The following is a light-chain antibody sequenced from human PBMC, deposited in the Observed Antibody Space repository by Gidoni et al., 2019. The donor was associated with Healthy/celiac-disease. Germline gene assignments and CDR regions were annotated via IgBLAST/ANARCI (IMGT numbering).Light chain of an antibody. J-gene: IGKJ1*01. CDR1: QSISSY. V-gene: IGKV1-39*01. CDR2: AAS. CDR3: QQSYNTLWT. Sequence: DIQMTQSPSSLSASVGERVTITCRASQSISSYLNWYQQKPGKAPKLLIYAASSLQSGVPSRFSGSGSGTEFTLTISSLQPEDFATYYCQQSYNTLWTFXXXTKVEIK.